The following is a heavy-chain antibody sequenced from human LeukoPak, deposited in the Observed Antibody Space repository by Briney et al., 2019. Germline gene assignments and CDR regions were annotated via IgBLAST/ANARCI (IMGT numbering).Heavy chain of an antibody. D-gene: IGHD3-3*01. J-gene: IGHJ4*02. CDR3: ARTVPYFWSGYYEDY. Sequence: SVKVSCKASGGTFSSYAISWVRQAPGQGLEWMGGIIPIFGTANYAQKFQGRVTITADEPTSTAYMELSSLRSEDTAVYYCARTVPYFWSGYYEDYWGQGTLVTVSS. CDR1: GGTFSSYA. CDR2: IIPIFGTA. V-gene: IGHV1-69*01.